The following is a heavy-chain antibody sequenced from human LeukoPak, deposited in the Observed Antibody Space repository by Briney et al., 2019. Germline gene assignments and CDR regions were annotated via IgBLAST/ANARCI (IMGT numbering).Heavy chain of an antibody. V-gene: IGHV4-59*01. D-gene: IGHD4-17*01. CDR1: GGSISSYY. Sequence: PSETLSLTCTVSGGSISSYYWSWIRQPPGKGLEWIGYIHYSGSTNYNPSLKSRVTISVDTSKNQFSLKLSSVTAADRAVYYCARDFGDYGVWFDPWGQGTLVTVSS. J-gene: IGHJ5*02. CDR3: ARDFGDYGVWFDP. CDR2: IHYSGST.